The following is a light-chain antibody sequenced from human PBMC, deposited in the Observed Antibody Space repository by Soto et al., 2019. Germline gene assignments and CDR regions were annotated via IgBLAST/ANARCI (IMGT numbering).Light chain of an antibody. CDR1: SSDVGGYNY. Sequence: QSALTQPRSVSGSPGQSVTISCTGTSSDVGGYNYVSWYQQHPGKAPKLMIYDVSKRPSGVPDRFSGSKSDNTASLTISGLQAEDEADYYCCSYAGSYTPVFGGGTKVTVL. J-gene: IGLJ2*01. CDR2: DVS. CDR3: CSYAGSYTPV. V-gene: IGLV2-11*01.